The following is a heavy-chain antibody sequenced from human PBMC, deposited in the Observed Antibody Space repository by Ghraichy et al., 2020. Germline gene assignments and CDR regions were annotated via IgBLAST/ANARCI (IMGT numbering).Heavy chain of an antibody. V-gene: IGHV4-34*01. CDR1: GGSFSGYY. D-gene: IGHD3-10*01. J-gene: IGHJ6*02. Sequence: ESLNISCAVYGGSFSGYYWSWIRQPPGKGLEWIGEINHSGSTNYNPSLKSRVTISVDTSKNQFSLKLSSVTAADTAVYYCARGVGAAYYYYGMDVWGQGTTVTVSS. CDR3: ARGVGAAYYYYGMDV. CDR2: INHSGST.